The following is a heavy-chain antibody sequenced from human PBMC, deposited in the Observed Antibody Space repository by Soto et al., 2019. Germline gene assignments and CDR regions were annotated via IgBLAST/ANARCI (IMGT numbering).Heavy chain of an antibody. Sequence: GYSLKISWKGSGYSFTSHWIGWVRRMPGKGLAWMGIIYPGDSDTRYSPSFQGQVTISADKSISTAYLQWSSQKASDPAMYYCARPKDAAGLSNFDYWGQGTLVTV. CDR2: IYPGDSDT. CDR3: ARPKDAAGLSNFDY. D-gene: IGHD6-19*01. CDR1: GYSFTSHW. V-gene: IGHV5-51*01. J-gene: IGHJ4*02.